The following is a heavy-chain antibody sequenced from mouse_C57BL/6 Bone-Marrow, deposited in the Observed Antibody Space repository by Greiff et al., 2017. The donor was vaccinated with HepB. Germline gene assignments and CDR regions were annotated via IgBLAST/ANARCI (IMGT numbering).Heavy chain of an antibody. CDR1: GYTFTSYW. Sequence: QVHVKQSGAELVKPGASVKLSCKASGYTFTSYWMHWVKQRPGQGLEWIGMIHPNSGSTNYNEKFKSKATLTVDKSSSTAYMQLSSLTSEDSAVYYCGGSAQQDYWGQGTTLTVSS. J-gene: IGHJ2*01. V-gene: IGHV1-64*01. CDR2: IHPNSGST. CDR3: GGSAQQDY.